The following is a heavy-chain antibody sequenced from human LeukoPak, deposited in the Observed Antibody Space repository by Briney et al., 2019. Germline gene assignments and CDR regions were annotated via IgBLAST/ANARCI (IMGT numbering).Heavy chain of an antibody. CDR3: ARLQGGIKDYYDSSGYENRFTGGFDL. CDR1: GGTFSSYA. CDR2: IIPIFGTA. D-gene: IGHD3-22*01. J-gene: IGHJ2*01. Sequence: SVKLSCKASGGTFSSYAISWVRQAAGHGLEWMGGIIPIFGTADYAQKCQGRVTITADESPSTAYMELSSLMCEDTAVYYCARLQGGIKDYYDSSGYENRFTGGFDLWGRGTLVTVSS. V-gene: IGHV1-69*13.